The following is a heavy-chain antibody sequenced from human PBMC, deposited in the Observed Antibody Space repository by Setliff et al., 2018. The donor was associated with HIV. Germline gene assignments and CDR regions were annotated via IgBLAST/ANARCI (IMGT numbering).Heavy chain of an antibody. V-gene: IGHV1-69*13. CDR3: ARDQTGFAAAAFGGGSAWSDEGFDI. D-gene: IGHD6-13*01. CDR2: IIPMYNIP. J-gene: IGHJ3*02. Sequence: SVKVSCKTSGGTLSNYVITWVRQAPGQGLEWMGMIIPMYNIPAYAQKFQGRVTFTADESTSTAYMELSSLSSEDTAVYYCARDQTGFAAAAFGGGSAWSDEGFDIWGQGKMVTVSS. CDR1: GGTLSNYV.